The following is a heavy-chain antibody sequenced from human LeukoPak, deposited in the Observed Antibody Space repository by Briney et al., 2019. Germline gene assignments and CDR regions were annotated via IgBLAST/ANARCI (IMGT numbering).Heavy chain of an antibody. Sequence: GGFLRLSCAASGFTFSGSAIHWVRQSSGKGLEWVANIDQDGSEKHYVDSVKGRFSISRDNAKNSLYLQMDSLRADDTAVYYCARDWSTSRTYSGYPEYWGQGSLVTVSS. V-gene: IGHV3-7*04. CDR2: IDQDGSEK. CDR3: ARDWSTSRTYSGYPEY. CDR1: GFTFSGSA. J-gene: IGHJ4*02. D-gene: IGHD5-12*01.